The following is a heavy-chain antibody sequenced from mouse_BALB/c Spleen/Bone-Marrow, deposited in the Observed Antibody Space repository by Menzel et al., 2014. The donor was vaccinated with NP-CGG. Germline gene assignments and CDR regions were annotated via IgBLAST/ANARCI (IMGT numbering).Heavy chain of an antibody. V-gene: IGHV5-6-4*01. CDR2: ISSGGHDT. CDR3: SKDGGYDYSYYFDY. D-gene: IGHD2-4*01. CDR1: GFTFSSYS. J-gene: IGHJ2*01. Sequence: LVESGGGLVKPGGSLKLSCAASGFTFSSYSMSWVRQTPEKRLEWVATISSGGHDTYYPDSVKGRFTISRDNAKNTLYLQMSSLKSEDTAVYYCSKDGGYDYSYYFDYWGQGTTLTVSS.